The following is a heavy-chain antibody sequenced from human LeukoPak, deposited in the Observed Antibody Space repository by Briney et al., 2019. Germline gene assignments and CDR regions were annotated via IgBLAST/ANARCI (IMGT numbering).Heavy chain of an antibody. J-gene: IGHJ4*02. V-gene: IGHV1-2*06. D-gene: IGHD5-12*01. Sequence: ASVKVSCKASGYTFTGYYMHWVRQAPGQGLEWMGQINPNSGGTNYAQKFQGRVTMTRDTSISTAYMELSRLRSDDTAVYYCARDNEVGGYVDPKTVDYWGQGTLVTVSS. CDR1: GYTFTGYY. CDR3: ARDNEVGGYVDPKTVDY. CDR2: INPNSGGT.